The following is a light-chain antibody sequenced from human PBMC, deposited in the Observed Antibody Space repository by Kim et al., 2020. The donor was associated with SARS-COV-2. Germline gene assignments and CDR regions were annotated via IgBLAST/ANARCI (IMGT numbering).Light chain of an antibody. J-gene: IGKJ4*01. Sequence: SLSPGERATLSCRASQSVSDSLAWYQHKPGQSPRLLIFDASNRANGIPARFSGSGSGTDFTLTISSLEPEDFAIYYCQHRSNWPAFGGGTKVDIK. CDR1: QSVSDS. CDR2: DAS. V-gene: IGKV3-11*01. CDR3: QHRSNWPA.